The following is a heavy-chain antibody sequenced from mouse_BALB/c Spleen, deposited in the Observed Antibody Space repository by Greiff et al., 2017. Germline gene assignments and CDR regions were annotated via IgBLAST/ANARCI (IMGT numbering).Heavy chain of an antibody. Sequence: VQLQQSGAELVKPGASVKLSCTASGFNIKDTYMHWVKQRPEQGLEWIGRIDPANGYTKYEPKFQGQATITSDTASNTAYLQLSSLTSEDTAVYYCASGVMSTYAMDYWGQGTSVTVSS. V-gene: IGHV14-3*02. CDR2: IDPANGYT. J-gene: IGHJ4*01. CDR1: GFNIKDTY. CDR3: ASGVMSTYAMDY. D-gene: IGHD5-1*01.